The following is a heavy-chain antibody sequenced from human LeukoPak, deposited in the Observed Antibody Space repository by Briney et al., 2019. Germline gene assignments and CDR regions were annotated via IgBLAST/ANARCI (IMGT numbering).Heavy chain of an antibody. Sequence: SETLSLTCTVSGGSISSYYWSWIRQPPGKGLEWIGYIYYSGSTNYNPSLKSRVTISVDTSKNQFSLKLSSVTAADTAVYYCARWDLSYFDYWGQGTLVTVSS. CDR1: GGSISSYY. CDR2: IYYSGST. J-gene: IGHJ4*02. CDR3: ARWDLSYFDY. D-gene: IGHD1-26*01. V-gene: IGHV4-59*08.